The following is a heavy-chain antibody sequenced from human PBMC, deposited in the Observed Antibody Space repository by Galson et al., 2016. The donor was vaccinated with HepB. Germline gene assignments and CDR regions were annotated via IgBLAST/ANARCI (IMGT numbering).Heavy chain of an antibody. D-gene: IGHD6-19*01. V-gene: IGHV3-23*01. CDR2: VSGSGTNT. J-gene: IGHJ4*02. Sequence: SLRLSCAASGLTFSSCAMYWVRQAPGKGLEWVSAVSGSGTNTYHANSVKGRFTVSRDNSKNTLYLQMNSLRAEEPAVYYCAKGDKVTGWDNCGQGTLVAVAS. CDR1: GLTFSSCA. CDR3: AKGDKVTGWDN.